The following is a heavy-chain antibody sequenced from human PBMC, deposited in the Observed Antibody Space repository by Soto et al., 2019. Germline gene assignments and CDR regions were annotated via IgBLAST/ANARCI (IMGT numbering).Heavy chain of an antibody. V-gene: IGHV3-48*02. J-gene: IGHJ4*02. D-gene: IGHD3-22*01. CDR2: ISSSSSTI. CDR1: GFTFSSYS. CDR3: ARWRVYYGSSGYPYFDY. Sequence: EVQLVESGGGLVQPGGSLRLSCAASGFTFSSYSMNWVRQAPGKGLEWVSYISSSSSTIYYADSVKGRFTISRDNSKNSLYLQMNRLRDEATAVYYCARWRVYYGSSGYPYFDYWGQGTLVTVSS.